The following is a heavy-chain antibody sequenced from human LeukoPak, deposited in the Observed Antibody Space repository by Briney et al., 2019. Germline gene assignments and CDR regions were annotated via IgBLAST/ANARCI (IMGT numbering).Heavy chain of an antibody. Sequence: KPSETLSLTCTVSGGSITGINYWNWLRQPPGKELEWIGRIYQTGNADYKPSLKSRVTISVDTTNNQFSLRLSSVTAADTAVYYCARGLDYVDVWGKGITVSVSS. D-gene: IGHD3-9*01. CDR3: ARGLDYVDV. CDR2: IYQTGNA. V-gene: IGHV4-39*02. J-gene: IGHJ6*03. CDR1: GGSITGINY.